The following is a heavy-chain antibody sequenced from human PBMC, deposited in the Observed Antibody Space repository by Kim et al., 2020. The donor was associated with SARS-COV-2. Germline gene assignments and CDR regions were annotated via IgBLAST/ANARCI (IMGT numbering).Heavy chain of an antibody. CDR3: ARWISINLYLVGNFYY. CDR2: INYSGRT. J-gene: IGHJ4*02. CDR1: GGSISSSNYY. Sequence: SETLSLTCTVSGGSISSSNYYWGWIRQPPGKGLEGIGCINYSGRTYYTAYIKSRVTISVDTSKHQLYLKLSSVTAADTAVYFCARWISINLYLVGNFYYWGQGALVTVSS. V-gene: IGHV4-39*01. D-gene: IGHD1-26*01.